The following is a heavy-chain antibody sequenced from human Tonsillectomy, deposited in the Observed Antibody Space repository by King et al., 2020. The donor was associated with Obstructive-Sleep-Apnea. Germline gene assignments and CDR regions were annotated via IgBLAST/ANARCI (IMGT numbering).Heavy chain of an antibody. V-gene: IGHV3-30*04. CDR3: ARTTPFDY. CDR1: GFTFSNYA. J-gene: IGHJ4*02. D-gene: IGHD1-26*01. Sequence: QLVQSGGGVVQPGRSLRLSCAASGFTFSNYAMHWVRQAPGEGLEWVAVISYDGTNTYYADSVQGRFTLSRDNSKNTLYLQVNSLRAEDTALYYCARTTPFDYWGQGTLVTVSS. CDR2: ISYDGTNT.